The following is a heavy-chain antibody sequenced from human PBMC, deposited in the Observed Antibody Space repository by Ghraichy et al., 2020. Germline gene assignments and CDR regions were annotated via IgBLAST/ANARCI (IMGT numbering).Heavy chain of an antibody. V-gene: IGHV3-74*01. CDR2: ISTDVSTA. D-gene: IGHD4-17*01. CDR3: ASSAVTYYGTALDY. CDR1: GFTFTDYW. Sequence: GGSLRLSCAVSGFTFTDYWMHWVRQAPGKGLVWVSRISTDVSTATYADSVKGRFTISRDNAKNTLYLQMNSLRADDTAVYYCASSAVTYYGTALDYWGQGNLVTVSS. J-gene: IGHJ4*02.